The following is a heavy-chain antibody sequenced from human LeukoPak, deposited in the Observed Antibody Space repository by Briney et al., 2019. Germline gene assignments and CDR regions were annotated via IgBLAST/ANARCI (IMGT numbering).Heavy chain of an antibody. CDR2: INHSGST. CDR1: GGSFSGYY. CDR3: ARDNSPHYDFWSGYYIYNWFDP. V-gene: IGHV4-34*01. J-gene: IGHJ5*02. Sequence: SETLSLTCAVYGGSFSGYYWSWIRQPPGKGLEWIGEINHSGSTNYNPSLKSRVTIPVDTSKNQFSLKLSSVTAADTAVYYCARDNSPHYDFWSGYYIYNWFDPWGQGTLVTVSS. D-gene: IGHD3-3*01.